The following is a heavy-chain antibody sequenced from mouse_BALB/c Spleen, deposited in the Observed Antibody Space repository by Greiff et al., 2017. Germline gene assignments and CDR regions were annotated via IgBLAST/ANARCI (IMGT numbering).Heavy chain of an antibody. V-gene: IGHV5-17*02. Sequence: EVQLVESGGGLVQPGGSRKLSCAASGFTFSSFGMHWVRQAPEKGLEWVAYISSGSSTIYYADTVKGRFTISRDKPKNTLFLHMTSLRSEDTAMYYCARKNIGGYFDVWGAGTTVTVSS. D-gene: IGHD5-2*01. CDR1: GFTFSSFG. J-gene: IGHJ1*01. CDR2: ISSGSSTI. CDR3: ARKNIGGYFDV.